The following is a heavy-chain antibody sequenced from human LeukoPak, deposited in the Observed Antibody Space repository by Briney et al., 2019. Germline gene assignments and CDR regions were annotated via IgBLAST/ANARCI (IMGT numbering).Heavy chain of an antibody. CDR3: ARGGSGYDRAYYYFDY. CDR1: GGSISSYY. CDR2: IYTSGST. V-gene: IGHV4-4*07. D-gene: IGHD5-12*01. J-gene: IGHJ4*02. Sequence: SETLSLTCTVSGGSISSYYWSWIRQPAGKGLEWIGRIYTSGSTNYNPSPKSRVTISVDKSKNQFSLKLSSVTAADTAVYYCARGGSGYDRAYYYFDYWGQGTLVTVSS.